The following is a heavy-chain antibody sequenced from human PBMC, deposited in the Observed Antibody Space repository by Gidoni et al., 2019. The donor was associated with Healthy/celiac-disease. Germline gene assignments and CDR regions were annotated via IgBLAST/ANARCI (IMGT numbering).Heavy chain of an antibody. CDR2: INPNSGGT. Sequence: QVQLVQSGAEVKKPGASVKVSCKASGYTFTGYYMHWVRRAPGQGLEWMGWINPNSGGTNYAQKFQGRVTMTRDTSISTAYMELSRLRSDDTAVYYCARAGIAVAGTRPFDYWGQGTLVTVSS. J-gene: IGHJ4*02. CDR3: ARAGIAVAGTRPFDY. V-gene: IGHV1-2*02. D-gene: IGHD6-19*01. CDR1: GYTFTGYY.